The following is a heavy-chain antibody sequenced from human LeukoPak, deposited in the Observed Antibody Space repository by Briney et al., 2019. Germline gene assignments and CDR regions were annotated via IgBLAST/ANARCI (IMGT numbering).Heavy chain of an antibody. Sequence: GRSLRLSCAASGFTFSGSAMHWVRQAPGKGLEWVSSISSSSSYIYYADSVKGRFTISRDNAKNSLYLQMNSLRGEDTAVYYCARDGDRSNDYWGQGTLVTVSS. CDR3: ARDGDRSNDY. J-gene: IGHJ4*02. V-gene: IGHV3-21*01. CDR2: ISSSSSYI. CDR1: GFTFSGSA. D-gene: IGHD7-27*01.